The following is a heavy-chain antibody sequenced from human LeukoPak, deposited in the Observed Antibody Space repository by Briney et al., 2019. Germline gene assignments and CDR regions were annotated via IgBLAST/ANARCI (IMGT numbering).Heavy chain of an antibody. J-gene: IGHJ3*02. V-gene: IGHV3-13*05. CDR2: IGTAGDP. CDR3: ATAGGSTSSFAFDI. Sequence: PGGSLRLSCAASGFTFSSYDMHWVRQAPGKGLEWVSAIGTAGDPYYPGSVKGRFTISRENAKNSLYLQMNSLRAGDTAVYYCATAGGSTSSFAFDIWGQGTMVTVSS. CDR1: GFTFSSYD. D-gene: IGHD6-6*01.